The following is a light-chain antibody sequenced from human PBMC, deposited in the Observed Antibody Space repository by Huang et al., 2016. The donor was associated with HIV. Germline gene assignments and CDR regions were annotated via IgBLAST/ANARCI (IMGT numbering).Light chain of an antibody. CDR3: QQYDNWPPFT. Sequence: EIVMTQYPGTLSVSPGERATLSCRASQSVRSNLAWYQQKPGQAPRLLIYYASTRATGVPARFSGSGSWTKYTLSISSLQSEDFAVYYCQQYDNWPPFTFGPGTKVDIK. V-gene: IGKV3-15*01. CDR1: QSVRSN. J-gene: IGKJ3*01. CDR2: YAS.